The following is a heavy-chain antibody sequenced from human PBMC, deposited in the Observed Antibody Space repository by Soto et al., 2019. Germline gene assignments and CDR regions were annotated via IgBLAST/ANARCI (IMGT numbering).Heavy chain of an antibody. CDR2: ISGIGYST. V-gene: IGHV3-23*01. D-gene: IGHD1-1*01. CDR1: GFTFSSYA. J-gene: IGHJ4*02. CDR3: AKRIMSTIGHFDS. Sequence: GGSLRLSCAASGFTFSSYAMGWVRQAPGKGLEWVSSISGIGYSTYYADSVKGRFTISRDNSKNTLHLQMNSLRAEDTAVYYCAKRIMSTIGHFDSWGQGTLVTVSS.